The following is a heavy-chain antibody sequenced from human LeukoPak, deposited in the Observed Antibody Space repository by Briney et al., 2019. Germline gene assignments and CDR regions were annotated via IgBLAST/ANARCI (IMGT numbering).Heavy chain of an antibody. J-gene: IGHJ4*02. CDR2: ISSSSSYI. Sequence: PGGSLRLSCVVSRLPFSSYWMNWVLQTPGKGLEWVSSISSSSSYIYYADSVKGRFTISRDNAKNSLYLQMNSLRAEDTAVYYCARSGDYYDSSGYTYWGQGTLVTVSS. V-gene: IGHV3-21*01. D-gene: IGHD3-22*01. CDR3: ARSGDYYDSSGYTY. CDR1: RLPFSSYW.